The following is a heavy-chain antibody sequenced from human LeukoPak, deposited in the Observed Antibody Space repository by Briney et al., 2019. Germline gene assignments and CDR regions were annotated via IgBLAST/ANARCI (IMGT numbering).Heavy chain of an antibody. CDR2: ISSSSSYI. CDR3: ASTRGYSYGCLDY. Sequence: GGSLRLSCAASGFTFSSYSMNWVRQAPGKGLEWVSSISSSSSYIYYADSVKGRFPISRDNAKNSLYLQMNSLRAEDTAVYYCASTRGYSYGCLDYWGQGTLVTVSS. V-gene: IGHV3-21*01. CDR1: GFTFSSYS. J-gene: IGHJ4*02. D-gene: IGHD5-18*01.